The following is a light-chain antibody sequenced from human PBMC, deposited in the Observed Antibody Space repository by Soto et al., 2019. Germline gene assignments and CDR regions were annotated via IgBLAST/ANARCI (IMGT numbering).Light chain of an antibody. J-gene: IGKJ1*01. CDR1: QSVSSSY. V-gene: IGKV3D-15*01. CDR3: QQYNQWPPWT. Sequence: EIVMTQSPATLSVSPGERATLSCRAIQSVSSSYLAWYQQKPGQAPRLLIYGASSRATGIPDRFSGSGSGTEFTLTISSLQPEDFAVYYCQQYNQWPPWTFGQGTKVDIK. CDR2: GAS.